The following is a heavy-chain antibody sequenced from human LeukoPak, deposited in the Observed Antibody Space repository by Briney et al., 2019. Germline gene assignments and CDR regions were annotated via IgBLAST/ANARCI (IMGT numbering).Heavy chain of an antibody. V-gene: IGHV1-18*01. D-gene: IGHD3-22*01. J-gene: IGHJ4*02. Sequence: ASVKVSCKASGYTFTSYGISWVRQAPVQGLEWMGWISAYNGNTNYAQKLQGRVTMTTDTSTSTAYMELRSLRSDDTAVYYCARPYYDSSAPPYDYWGQGTLVTVSS. CDR2: ISAYNGNT. CDR3: ARPYYDSSAPPYDY. CDR1: GYTFTSYG.